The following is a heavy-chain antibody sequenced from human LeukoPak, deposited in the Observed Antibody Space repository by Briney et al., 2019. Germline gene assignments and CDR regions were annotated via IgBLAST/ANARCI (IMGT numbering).Heavy chain of an antibody. V-gene: IGHV1-69*13. CDR2: IIPIFGTA. J-gene: IGHJ4*02. Sequence: ASVKVSCKASVYTFTSSGISWVRQAPGQGLEWMGGIIPIFGTANYAQKFQGRVTITADESTSTAYMELSSLRSEDTAVYYCATYTLYYDSSGYYRDYWGQGTLVTVSS. CDR1: VYTFTSSG. D-gene: IGHD3-22*01. CDR3: ATYTLYYDSSGYYRDY.